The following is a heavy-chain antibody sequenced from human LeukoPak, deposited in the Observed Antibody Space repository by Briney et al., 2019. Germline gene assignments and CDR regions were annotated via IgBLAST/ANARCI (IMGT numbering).Heavy chain of an antibody. D-gene: IGHD2-21*01. Sequence: GGSLRLSCAASGFTFSSYAMHWVRQAPGKGLEWVAVISYDGSNKYYADSVKGRFTISRDNSKNTLYLQMNSLRAEDTAVYYCGTDMVKGYWGQGTLLTVAS. J-gene: IGHJ4*02. CDR2: ISYDGSNK. CDR3: GTDMVKGY. V-gene: IGHV3-30-3*01. CDR1: GFTFSSYA.